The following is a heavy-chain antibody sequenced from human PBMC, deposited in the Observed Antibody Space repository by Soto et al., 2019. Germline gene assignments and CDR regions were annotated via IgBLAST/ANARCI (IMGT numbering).Heavy chain of an antibody. CDR3: AGGRASWSVADPLEPFDI. D-gene: IGHD2-15*01. Sequence: VKVSCKASGGTFSSYAISWVRQAPGQGLEWMGGIIPIFGTANYAQKFQGRVTINADESTSTAYMELRSLRSEDTAVYYCAGGRASWSVADPLEPFDIWGQATIVHVSS. J-gene: IGHJ3*02. V-gene: IGHV1-69*01. CDR2: IIPIFGTA. CDR1: GGTFSSYA.